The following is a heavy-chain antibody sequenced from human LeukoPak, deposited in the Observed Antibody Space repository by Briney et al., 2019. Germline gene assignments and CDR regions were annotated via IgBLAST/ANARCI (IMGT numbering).Heavy chain of an antibody. V-gene: IGHV3-33*01. CDR3: ASRLITIFGGIDY. D-gene: IGHD3-3*01. Sequence: GGSLRLSCAASGFTFSSYGMHWVRQAPGKGLGWVAVIWYDGSNKYYADSVKGRFTISRDNSKNTLYLQMNSLRAEDTAVYYCASRLITIFGGIDYWGQGTLVTVSS. J-gene: IGHJ4*02. CDR1: GFTFSSYG. CDR2: IWYDGSNK.